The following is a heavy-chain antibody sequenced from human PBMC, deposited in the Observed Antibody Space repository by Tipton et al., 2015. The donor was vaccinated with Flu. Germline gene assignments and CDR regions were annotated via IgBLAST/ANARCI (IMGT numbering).Heavy chain of an antibody. CDR2: INPSGGPT. Sequence: QSGAEVKRPGASVRVSCKASGHTFTTYYLHWVRQAPGQGLEWMGLINPSGGPTNYAQKFQGRISMTRDTSTSTVNMELSSLRSEDTAIYYCAREGSAGGNFDSWGQGILVTVSS. CDR3: AREGSAGGNFDS. J-gene: IGHJ4*02. CDR1: GHTFTTYY. D-gene: IGHD2-15*01. V-gene: IGHV1-46*01.